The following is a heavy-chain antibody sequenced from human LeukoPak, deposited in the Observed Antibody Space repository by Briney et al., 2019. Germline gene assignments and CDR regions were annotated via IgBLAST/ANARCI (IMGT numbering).Heavy chain of an antibody. CDR1: GFTFSSYA. V-gene: IGHV3-23*01. CDR3: ANGEWELLLDY. CDR2: ISGSGGST. J-gene: IGHJ4*02. D-gene: IGHD1-26*01. Sequence: GSLRLSCAASGFTFSSYAMSWVRQAPGKGLEWVSAISGSGGSTYYADSVKGRFTISRDDSKNTLYLQMNSLRAEDTAVYYCANGEWELLLDYWGQGTLVTVSS.